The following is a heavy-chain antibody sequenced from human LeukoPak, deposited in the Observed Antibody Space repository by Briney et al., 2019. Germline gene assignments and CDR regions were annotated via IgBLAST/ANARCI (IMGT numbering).Heavy chain of an antibody. V-gene: IGHV4-4*07. J-gene: IGHJ5*02. D-gene: IGHD3-16*01. CDR1: GASINTFY. CDR3: ARDRSRGGFFDL. CDR2: VYTTETT. Sequence: SETLSLTCNVSGASINTFYWTWIRQPAGKGLEWLGRVYTTETTNYNPSFRGRLTMSLDTSKNQVSLELTSVTAADTAIYYCARDRSRGGFFDLWGQGTLVTVSS.